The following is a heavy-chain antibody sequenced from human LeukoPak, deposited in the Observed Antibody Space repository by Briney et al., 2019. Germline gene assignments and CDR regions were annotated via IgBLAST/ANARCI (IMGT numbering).Heavy chain of an antibody. CDR3: TTADPTVYGSGSFFDY. CDR2: IKSKTDGGTT. D-gene: IGHD3-10*01. Sequence: GGSLRLSCAASGFTFSNAWMSWVRQAPGKGLEWVGRIKSKTDGGTTDYASHVKGRFTISRDDSKNTLYLQMNSLKTEDAAVYYCTTADPTVYGSGSFFDYWGQGTLVTVSS. J-gene: IGHJ4*02. CDR1: GFTFSNAW. V-gene: IGHV3-15*01.